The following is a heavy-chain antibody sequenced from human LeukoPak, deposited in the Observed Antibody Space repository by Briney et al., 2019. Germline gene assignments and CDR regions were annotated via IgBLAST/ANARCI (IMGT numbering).Heavy chain of an antibody. J-gene: IGHJ5*02. CDR1: GYTLTELS. CDR3: ATINILRGGGYFDP. D-gene: IGHD3-10*01. Sequence: ASVEVSCKVSGYTLTELSMHWVRQAPGKGLEWMGGFDPEDGETIYAQKFQGRVTMTEDTSTDTAYMELSSLRSEDTAVYYCATINILRGGGYFDPWGQGTLVTVSS. V-gene: IGHV1-24*01. CDR2: FDPEDGET.